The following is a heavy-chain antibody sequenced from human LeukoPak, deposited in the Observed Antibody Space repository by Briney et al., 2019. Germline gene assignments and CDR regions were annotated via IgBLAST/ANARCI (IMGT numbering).Heavy chain of an antibody. CDR1: GGTFSSYS. CDR2: IIPILGIA. V-gene: IGHV1-69*04. CDR3: ARDGVTYQSLYPLDV. Sequence: SVKVSCKASGGTFSSYSISWVRQAPGQGLEWMGRIIPILGIANYAQNFQGRVTINADTSASTAYMELSSLRSEDTAVYYWARDGVTYQSLYPLDVWGQGTLVTVSS. J-gene: IGHJ4*02. D-gene: IGHD2-2*02.